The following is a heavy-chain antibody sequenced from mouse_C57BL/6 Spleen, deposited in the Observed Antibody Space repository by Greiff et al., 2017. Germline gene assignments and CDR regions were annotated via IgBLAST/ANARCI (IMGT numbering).Heavy chain of an antibody. CDR1: GFSLTSYG. V-gene: IGHV2-2*01. CDR2: LWSGGST. CDR3: ARNYYYGSSYGWYVDV. J-gene: IGHJ1*03. Sequence: VQLQQSGPGLVQPSQSLSITCTVSGFSLTSYGVHWVRQSPGKGLEWLGVLWSGGSTDYNAAFISRLSISKDNSKSQVFFKMNSLQADDTAIYYCARNYYYGSSYGWYVDVWGTGTTVTVSS. D-gene: IGHD1-1*01.